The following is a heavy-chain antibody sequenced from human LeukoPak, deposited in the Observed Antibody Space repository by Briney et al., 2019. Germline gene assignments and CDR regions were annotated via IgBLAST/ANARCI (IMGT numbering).Heavy chain of an antibody. Sequence: PSETLSLTCTVSGGSISSSSYYWGWIRQPPGKGLEWIGSIYYSGSTYYNPSLKSRVTISVDTSKNQFSLKLSSVTAADTAVYYCARGLRVLRYFDWLSNDAFDIWGQGTMVTVSS. CDR2: IYYSGST. V-gene: IGHV4-39*01. J-gene: IGHJ3*02. CDR3: ARGLRVLRYFDWLSNDAFDI. CDR1: GGSISSSSYY. D-gene: IGHD3-9*01.